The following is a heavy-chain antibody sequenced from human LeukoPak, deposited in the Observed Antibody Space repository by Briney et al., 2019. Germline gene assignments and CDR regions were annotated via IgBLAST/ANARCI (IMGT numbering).Heavy chain of an antibody. CDR3: ARDPYGSGSFLDY. V-gene: IGHV3-48*04. CDR1: GFRFSTYW. D-gene: IGHD3-10*01. Sequence: PGGSLRLSCAASGFRFSTYWMSWVRQAPGKGLEWVSYISSSGSTIYYADSVKGRFTISRDNAKNSLYLQMNSLRAEDTAVYYCARDPYGSGSFLDYWGQGTLVTVSS. J-gene: IGHJ4*02. CDR2: ISSSGSTI.